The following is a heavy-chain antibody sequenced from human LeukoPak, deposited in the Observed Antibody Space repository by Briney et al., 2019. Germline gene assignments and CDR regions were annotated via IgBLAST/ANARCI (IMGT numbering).Heavy chain of an antibody. CDR1: GYSISSGYY. Sequence: SETLSLTCAVSGYSISSGYYWGWIRQPPGKGLEWIVDINRSGNTYYSPSLKSRVAISVDTSKNQSSLKLTSVPAADTAVYYCASRQHEPNSPFDMWGQGTKVTVSS. J-gene: IGHJ3*02. CDR3: ASRQHEPNSPFDM. V-gene: IGHV4-38-2*01. CDR2: INRSGNT. D-gene: IGHD1-14*01.